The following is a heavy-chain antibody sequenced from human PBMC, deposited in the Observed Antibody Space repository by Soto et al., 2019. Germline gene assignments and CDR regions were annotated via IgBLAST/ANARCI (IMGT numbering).Heavy chain of an antibody. CDR2: ISSTTNYK. V-gene: IGHV3-21*04. Sequence: GALRLSCAASGLTSSSYSMNWVRQAPGKGLEWVSSISSTTNYKYYADSVKGRFTISRDNAKNSLYLQMNSLRAEDTAVYYCAYSSTPFDYWGQGTLVTVSS. CDR1: GLTSSSYS. J-gene: IGHJ4*02. D-gene: IGHD6-13*01. CDR3: AYSSTPFDY.